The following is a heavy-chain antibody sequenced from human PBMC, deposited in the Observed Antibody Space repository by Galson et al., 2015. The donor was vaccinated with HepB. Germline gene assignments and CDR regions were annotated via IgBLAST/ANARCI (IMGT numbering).Heavy chain of an antibody. D-gene: IGHD3-22*01. CDR2: ISSNGGST. CDR1: GFTFKNYA. Sequence: SLRLFCAASGFTFKNYAMHWVRQAPGKGLEYVSTISSNGGSTYYANSVKGRFTISRDNSKNTLYLQMGSLRAEDMAVYYCARTYYDSTGFSKNWYFDLWGRGTLVTVSS. J-gene: IGHJ2*01. CDR3: ARTYYDSTGFSKNWYFDL. V-gene: IGHV3-64*01.